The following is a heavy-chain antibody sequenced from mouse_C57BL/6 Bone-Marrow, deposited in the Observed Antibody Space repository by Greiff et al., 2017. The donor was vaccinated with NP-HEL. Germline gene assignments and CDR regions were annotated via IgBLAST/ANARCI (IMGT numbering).Heavy chain of an antibody. CDR1: GFTFSDYG. CDR2: ISRGSSTI. Sequence: EVQLVESGGGLVKPGGSLKLSCAASGFTFSDYGMHWVRQAPEQGLEWVAYISRGSSTIYYADTVKGRFTISRDNAKNTLFLQMTSLRSEDTAMYYCARAYCSPWYFDVWGTGTTVTVSS. V-gene: IGHV5-17*01. J-gene: IGHJ1*03. D-gene: IGHD2-12*01. CDR3: ARAYCSPWYFDV.